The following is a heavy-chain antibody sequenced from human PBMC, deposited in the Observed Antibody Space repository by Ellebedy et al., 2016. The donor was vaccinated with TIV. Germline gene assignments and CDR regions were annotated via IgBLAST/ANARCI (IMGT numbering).Heavy chain of an antibody. CDR2: IYYSGST. CDR3: ARGGRYFRDY. J-gene: IGHJ4*02. CDR1: GGSISGAYY. Sequence: SETLSLTCTVSGGSISGAYYWSWIRQPPGKGLEWIGYIYYSGSTYQNPSLKSRLTMSVDTSKNQLSLKLSSVTAADTAVYYCARGGRYFRDYWGQGTLVTVSS. D-gene: IGHD3-9*01. V-gene: IGHV4-30-4*08.